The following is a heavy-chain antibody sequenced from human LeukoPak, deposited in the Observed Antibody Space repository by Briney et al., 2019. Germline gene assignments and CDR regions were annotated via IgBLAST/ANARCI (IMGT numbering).Heavy chain of an antibody. CDR3: ARENVLHVYCSGGSCPNAFDI. Sequence: SETLSLTCAVYGGSFSGYYWSWIRQPPGKGLEWIGEINHSGSTNYNPSLKSRVTISVDTSKNQFSLKLSSVTAADTAVYYCARENVLHVYCSGGSCPNAFDIWGQGTMVTVSS. CDR1: GGSFSGYY. V-gene: IGHV4-34*01. J-gene: IGHJ3*02. CDR2: INHSGST. D-gene: IGHD2-15*01.